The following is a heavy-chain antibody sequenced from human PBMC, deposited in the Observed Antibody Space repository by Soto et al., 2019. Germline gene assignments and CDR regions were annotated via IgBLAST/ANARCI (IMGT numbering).Heavy chain of an antibody. V-gene: IGHV1-2*02. D-gene: IGHD2-21*02. CDR2: INPNSGGT. CDR3: ARVLDCGGDCYSSDAFDI. J-gene: IGHJ3*02. CDR1: GYTFTGYY. Sequence: ASVKVSCKASGYTFTGYYMHWVRQAPGQGLEWMGWINPNSGGTNYAQKFQGRVTMTRDTSISTAYMELSRLRSDDTVVYYCARVLDCGGDCYSSDAFDIWGQGTMVTVSS.